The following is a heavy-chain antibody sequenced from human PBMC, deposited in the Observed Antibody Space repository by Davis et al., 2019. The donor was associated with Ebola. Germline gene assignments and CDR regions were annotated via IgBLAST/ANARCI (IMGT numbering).Heavy chain of an antibody. CDR3: ARGWLRSAFDQ. CDR1: GDSVSGSSGA. Sequence: PSETLSLTCAISGDSVSGSSGAWNWSRQSPSRGLEWLGRTYYSSKWYTDSTLSVKSRITISADTAKNQLSLHLDSVTPEETVVYYCARGWLRSAFDQWGQGTLVTVSS. J-gene: IGHJ4*02. V-gene: IGHV6-1*01. CDR2: TYYSSKWYT. D-gene: IGHD5-12*01.